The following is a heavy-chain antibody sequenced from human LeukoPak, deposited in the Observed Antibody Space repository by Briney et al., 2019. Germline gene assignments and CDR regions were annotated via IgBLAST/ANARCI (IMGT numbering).Heavy chain of an antibody. Sequence: GGSLRLSCAASGFTFSSYAIHWVRQAPGKGLEWVAVISYDGSNKYYADSVKGRFTISRDNSKNTLYLQMNSLRAEETAVYYCAKERSRGGDCLDYWGQGTLVTVSS. V-gene: IGHV3-30*04. CDR3: AKERSRGGDCLDY. J-gene: IGHJ4*02. CDR2: ISYDGSNK. CDR1: GFTFSSYA. D-gene: IGHD2-21*02.